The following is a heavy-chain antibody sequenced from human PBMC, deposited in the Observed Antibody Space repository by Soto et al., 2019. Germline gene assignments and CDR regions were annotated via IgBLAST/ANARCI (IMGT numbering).Heavy chain of an antibody. J-gene: IGHJ6*02. CDR1: VFTFGSYG. Sequence: GGSLRLSCAASVFTFGSYGVHWVRQAPVEGVAWVAVISYDGSNKYYADSVKGRFTIYRDNSKNTLYMQMNSLRAEDTDVYYCAKDPRIAAAGHYYYYGMDVWGQGTTVTVSS. V-gene: IGHV3-30*18. D-gene: IGHD6-13*01. CDR3: AKDPRIAAAGHYYYYGMDV. CDR2: ISYDGSNK.